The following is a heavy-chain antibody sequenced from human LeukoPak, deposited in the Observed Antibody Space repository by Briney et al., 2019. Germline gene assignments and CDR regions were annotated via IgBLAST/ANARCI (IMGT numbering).Heavy chain of an antibody. CDR1: GGSFSGYY. CDR2: IYYSGST. J-gene: IGHJ4*02. Sequence: SETLSLTCAVYGGSFSGYYWSWIRQPPGKGLEWIGYIYYSGSTYYNPSLKSRVTISVDTSKNQFSLKLSSVTAADTAVYYCARFLYCSGGSCYDYWGQGTLVTVSS. CDR3: ARFLYCSGGSCYDY. V-gene: IGHV4-34*01. D-gene: IGHD2-15*01.